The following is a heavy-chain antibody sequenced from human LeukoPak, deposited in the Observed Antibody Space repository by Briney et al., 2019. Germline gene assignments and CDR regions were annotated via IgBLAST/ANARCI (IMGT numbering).Heavy chain of an antibody. D-gene: IGHD3-10*02. V-gene: IGHV3-48*04. J-gene: IGHJ2*01. CDR1: GFTFSSYS. Sequence: GGSLRLSCAASGFTFSSYSMNWVRQAPGKGLEWVSYISGSGSSIYYADSVEGRFTISRDNAKHSLYLQMNSLRAEDTAVYYCERDDVLSLGISFDLWGRGTLVTVSS. CDR3: ERDDVLSLGISFDL. CDR2: ISGSGSSI.